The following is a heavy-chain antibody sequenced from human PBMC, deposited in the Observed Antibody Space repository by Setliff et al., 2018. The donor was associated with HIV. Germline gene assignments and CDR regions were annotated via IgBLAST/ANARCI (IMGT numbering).Heavy chain of an antibody. CDR2: ISGYSGNT. V-gene: IGHV1-18*01. CDR1: GYTFTNYG. J-gene: IGHJ6*02. D-gene: IGHD3-10*01. Sequence: ASVKVSCKASGYTFTNYGINWVRQAPGQGLEWMGWISGYSGNTNYAQKLQGRVTMTTDTSTSTAYMELRSLRSEDTAVYYCARGSDSGSYSYYYGMDVWGQGTTVTVSS. CDR3: ARGSDSGSYSYYYGMDV.